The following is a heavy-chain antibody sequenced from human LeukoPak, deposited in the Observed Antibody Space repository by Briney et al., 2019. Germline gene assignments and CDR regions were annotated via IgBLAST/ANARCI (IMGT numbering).Heavy chain of an antibody. CDR1: GGTFSSYA. CDR3: ATVEMATMRDYFDY. V-gene: IGHV1-69*13. CDR2: IIPIFGTA. Sequence: GASVKVSCKASGGTFSSYAISWVRQAPGQGLEWMGGIIPIFGTANYAQKFQGRVTITADESTSTAYMELSSLRSEDTAVYYCATVEMATMRDYFDYWGQGTLVTVSS. J-gene: IGHJ4*02. D-gene: IGHD5-24*01.